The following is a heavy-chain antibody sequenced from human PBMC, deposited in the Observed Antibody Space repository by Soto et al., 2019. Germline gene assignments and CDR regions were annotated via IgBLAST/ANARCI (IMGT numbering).Heavy chain of an antibody. V-gene: IGHV4-30-4*01. CDR2: IYYSGST. CDR3: ARAGMYYYDSSALNDYFDY. D-gene: IGHD3-22*01. Sequence: SETLSLTCTVSGGSISSGDYYWSWIRQPPGEGLEWIGYIYYSGSTYYNPSLKSRVTISVDTSKNQFSLKLSSVTAADTAVYYCARAGMYYYDSSALNDYFDYWGQGALVTVSS. J-gene: IGHJ4*02. CDR1: GGSISSGDYY.